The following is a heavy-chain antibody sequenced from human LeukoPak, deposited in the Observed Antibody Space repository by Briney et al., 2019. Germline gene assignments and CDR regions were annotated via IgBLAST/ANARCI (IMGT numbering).Heavy chain of an antibody. Sequence: PGGSLRLSCAASGFTLSSYEMTWFRQAPGKGLEWVSAMSSSDDGRYYAASVRGRFTISRDTSRSTLYLQMNSLRAEDAAVHYCAKAPVTSCRGAFCYPFDYWGQGTLVTVSS. CDR2: MSSSDDGR. D-gene: IGHD2-15*01. J-gene: IGHJ4*02. CDR3: AKAPVTSCRGAFCYPFDY. CDR1: GFTLSSYE. V-gene: IGHV3-23*01.